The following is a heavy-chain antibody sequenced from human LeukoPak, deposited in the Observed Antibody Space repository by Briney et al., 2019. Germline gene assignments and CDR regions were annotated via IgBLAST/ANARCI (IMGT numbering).Heavy chain of an antibody. V-gene: IGHV4-34*01. Sequence: SETLSLTCAVYGGSFSGYYWSWLRQPPGKGLEWIWDINHSGTTNYTPSLKSRVTISLDTSNNQFSLTLTSVTAADTAVYYCARSKRSGIYFDYWGQRTLVTVSS. CDR1: GGSFSGYY. J-gene: IGHJ4*02. CDR3: ARSKRSGIYFDY. D-gene: IGHD6-13*01. CDR2: INHSGTT.